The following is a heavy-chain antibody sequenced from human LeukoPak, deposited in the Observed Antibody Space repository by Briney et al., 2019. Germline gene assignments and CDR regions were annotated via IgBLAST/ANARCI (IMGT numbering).Heavy chain of an antibody. CDR1: GGSISSYY. Sequence: SETLSLTCTVSGGSISSYYWRWIRQPPGKGLEWIGYIYYSGSTNYNPSLKSRVTISVDTSKNQFSLKLSSVTAADTAVYYCARDGYSSSSSDAFDIWGQGTMVTVSS. J-gene: IGHJ3*02. CDR3: ARDGYSSSSSDAFDI. D-gene: IGHD6-6*01. V-gene: IGHV4-59*01. CDR2: IYYSGST.